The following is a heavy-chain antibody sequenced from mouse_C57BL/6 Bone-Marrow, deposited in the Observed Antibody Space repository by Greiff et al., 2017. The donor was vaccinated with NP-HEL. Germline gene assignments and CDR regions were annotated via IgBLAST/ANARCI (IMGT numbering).Heavy chain of an antibody. Sequence: QVQLKQPGAELVKPGASVKLSCKASGYTFTSYWMHWVKQRPGQGLEWIGMIHSNSGSTNYNEKFKSKATLTVDKSSSTAYMQLSSLTSEDSAVYYCARGLLWLRRRDYYAMDYWGQGTSVTVSS. J-gene: IGHJ4*01. CDR3: ARGLLWLRRRDYYAMDY. CDR2: IHSNSGST. D-gene: IGHD2-2*01. V-gene: IGHV1-64*01. CDR1: GYTFTSYW.